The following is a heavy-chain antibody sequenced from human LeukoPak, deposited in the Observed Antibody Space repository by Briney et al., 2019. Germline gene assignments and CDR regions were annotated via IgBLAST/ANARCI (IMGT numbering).Heavy chain of an antibody. Sequence: SETLSLTCAVYGGSFSGYYWRWIRQPPGKGLEWVGEINHSGSTNYNPSLKSRVTISVDTYKNQFSLKLSSVAAADTAVYYCARGVEWLRTSPFDYWGQGTLVTVSS. J-gene: IGHJ4*02. CDR1: GGSFSGYY. CDR2: INHSGST. V-gene: IGHV4-34*01. D-gene: IGHD5-12*01. CDR3: ARGVEWLRTSPFDY.